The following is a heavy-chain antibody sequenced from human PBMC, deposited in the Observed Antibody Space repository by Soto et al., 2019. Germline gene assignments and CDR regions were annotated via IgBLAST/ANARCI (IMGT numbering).Heavy chain of an antibody. CDR3: AIAVTMWWSPQGY. J-gene: IGHJ4*02. V-gene: IGHV3-21*02. CDR2: ISSISTYI. CDR1: GFTFNAYT. Sequence: EVRLVESGGGLVKPGGSLRLSCAASGFTFNAYTMNWVRQAPGKGLEWVSSISSISTYIYYADSVKGRFIISRDNTNNSLYLQMNSLRTDDTALYSCAIAVTMWWSPQGYWGQGTPVTVSS. D-gene: IGHD2-21*01.